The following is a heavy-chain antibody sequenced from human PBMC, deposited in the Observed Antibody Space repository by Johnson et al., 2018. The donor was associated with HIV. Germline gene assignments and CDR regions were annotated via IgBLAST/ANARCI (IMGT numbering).Heavy chain of an antibody. J-gene: IGHJ3*01. CDR1: GFTFDDHA. CDR2: ISWNSGSI. D-gene: IGHD5-24*01. Sequence: VQLVESGGGLVQPGRSLRLSCAASGFTFDDHAMHWVRHAPGKGLEWVSGISWNSGSIGYADSVKGRFTISRDNAENSLHLQMNSLRTEDTALYYCAKGQLAVEMATITEAFDLWGQGTMVTVSS. CDR3: AKGQLAVEMATITEAFDL. V-gene: IGHV3-9*01.